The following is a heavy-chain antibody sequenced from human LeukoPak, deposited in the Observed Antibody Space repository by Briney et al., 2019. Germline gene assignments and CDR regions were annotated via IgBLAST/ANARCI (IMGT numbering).Heavy chain of an antibody. Sequence: GGSLRLSCAASGFTFSSYSMNWVRQAPGKGLEWVSSISSSSSYIYYADSVKGRFTISRDNAKNSLYLQMNSLRAEDTAVYYCARGAGTDAFDIWGQGTMVTVSS. CDR3: ARGAGTDAFDI. J-gene: IGHJ3*02. CDR2: ISSSSSYI. V-gene: IGHV3-21*01. D-gene: IGHD1/OR15-1a*01. CDR1: GFTFSSYS.